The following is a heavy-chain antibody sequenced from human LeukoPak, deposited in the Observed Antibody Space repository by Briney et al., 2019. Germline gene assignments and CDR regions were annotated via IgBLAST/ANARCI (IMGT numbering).Heavy chain of an antibody. V-gene: IGHV1-46*01. D-gene: IGHD2-15*01. Sequence: GASVKVSCKASGYTFTGYYMHWVRQAPGQGLEWMGIINPSGGSTSYAQKFQGRVTMTEDTSTDTAYMELSSLRSEDTAVYYCATVSPLVVAARTKYNYYYYYMDVWGKGTTVTVSS. J-gene: IGHJ6*03. CDR2: INPSGGST. CDR3: ATVSPLVVAARTKYNYYYYYMDV. CDR1: GYTFTGYY.